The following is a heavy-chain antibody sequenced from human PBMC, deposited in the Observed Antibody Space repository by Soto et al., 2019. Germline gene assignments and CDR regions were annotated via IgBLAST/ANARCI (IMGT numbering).Heavy chain of an antibody. Sequence: EVQLLEYGGGLIQPRGSLRLSGAASGFNCSSYAVSGDREGPGRGLEWVSAISGAVNNTYYTDAVKGRFTISRDNSKNTLYLQMNSLRADDTAVYFCAKCVDGTGTVVGGMDVWGQGTTVTVSS. J-gene: IGHJ6*02. CDR2: ISGAVNNT. D-gene: IGHD3-10*01. V-gene: IGHV3-23*01. CDR3: AKCVDGTGTVVGGMDV. CDR1: GFNCSSYA.